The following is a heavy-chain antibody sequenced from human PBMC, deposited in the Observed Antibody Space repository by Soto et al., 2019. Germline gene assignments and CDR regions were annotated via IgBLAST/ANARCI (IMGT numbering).Heavy chain of an antibody. J-gene: IGHJ4*02. CDR3: ARALYGGTTTFDY. V-gene: IGHV1-69*02. D-gene: IGHD2-2*02. Sequence: SVKVSCKASGGTFSSYTISWVRQAPGQGLEWMGRIIPILGIANYAQKFQGRFTISRDNAKNSLYLQMNSLRAEDTAVYYCARALYGGTTTFDYWGQGTLVTVSS. CDR1: GGTFSSYT. CDR2: IIPILGIA.